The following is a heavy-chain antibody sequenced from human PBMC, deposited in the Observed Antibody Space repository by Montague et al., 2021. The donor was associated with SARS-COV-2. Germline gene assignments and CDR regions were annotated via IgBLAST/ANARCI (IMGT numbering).Heavy chain of an antibody. CDR1: GGSISSNNYC. CDR3: ARRGRKLLPVATTIGGFDI. Sequence: SETLSLTCTVSGGSISSNNYCWDWIRQPPGKGLEWIGSIYDSGSTYYNPSLKSRVTISVDTSKNHFSLKLNSVTAADTAVYYCARRGRKLLPVATTIGGFDIWGQGTMVTGSS. CDR2: IYDSGST. V-gene: IGHV4-39*02. D-gene: IGHD5-12*01. J-gene: IGHJ3*02.